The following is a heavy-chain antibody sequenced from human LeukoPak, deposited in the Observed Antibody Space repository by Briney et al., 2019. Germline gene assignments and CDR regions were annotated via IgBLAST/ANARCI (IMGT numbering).Heavy chain of an antibody. V-gene: IGHV1-2*02. D-gene: IGHD5-18*01. J-gene: IGHJ4*02. CDR2: INPNSGGT. Sequence: ASVKVSCKASGYTFTGYYMHWVRQAPGQGLEWMGWINPNSGGTNYAQKLQGRVTMTRDTSISTAYMELSRLRSDDTAVYYCARGLGGYNYALDYWGQGTLDTVSS. CDR3: ARGLGGYNYALDY. CDR1: GYTFTGYY.